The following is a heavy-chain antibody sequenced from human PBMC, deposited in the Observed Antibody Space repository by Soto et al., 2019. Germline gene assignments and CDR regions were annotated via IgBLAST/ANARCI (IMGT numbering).Heavy chain of an antibody. D-gene: IGHD2-21*02. CDR3: ARHPSDFWFDP. Sequence: QLQLQESGPGLVKPSETLSLTCRVSGGSISSSSYFWGWIRQPPGKGLEWIGSIYYSGSTYYNPSLKTRVAVSVDTSKNQFSLKLSSVTAADTAVYSCARHPSDFWFDPWGQGTLVTVSS. CDR1: GGSISSSSYF. CDR2: IYYSGST. V-gene: IGHV4-39*01. J-gene: IGHJ5*02.